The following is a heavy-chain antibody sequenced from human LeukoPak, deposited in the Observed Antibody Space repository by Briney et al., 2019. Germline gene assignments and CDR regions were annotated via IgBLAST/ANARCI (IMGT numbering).Heavy chain of an antibody. D-gene: IGHD2-15*01. Sequence: PSETLSLTCTVSGGSISSSGYYWGWIRQSPGEGLEWVGNIYYSGITYYNPSLKSRVTISGDTSKNQFPLKLSSVTAADTAVYYCARLSMLGYCSGGSCSLAMDVWGKGTTVTISS. V-gene: IGHV4-39*01. CDR3: ARLSMLGYCSGGSCSLAMDV. J-gene: IGHJ6*04. CDR1: GGSISSSGYY. CDR2: IYYSGIT.